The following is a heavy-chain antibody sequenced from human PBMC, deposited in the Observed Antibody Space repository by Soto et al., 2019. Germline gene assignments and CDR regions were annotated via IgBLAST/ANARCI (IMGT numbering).Heavy chain of an antibody. J-gene: IGHJ4*02. CDR2: SNEGSGNT. CDR3: ARDDRTISGVVTLDY. D-gene: IGHD3-3*01. Sequence: QVQLVQSGAEVKRPGASVRISCRTTGYSFKNYDIHWVRQAPGQKLEWMGWSNEGSGNTRYSQKFQGRISITRDASASTAYMELSSLTSKDTAIYYCARDDRTISGVVTLDYWGPGTLVTVSS. CDR1: GYSFKNYD. V-gene: IGHV1-3*01.